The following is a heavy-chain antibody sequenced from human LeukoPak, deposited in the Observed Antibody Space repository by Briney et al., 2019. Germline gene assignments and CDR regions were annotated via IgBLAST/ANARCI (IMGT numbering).Heavy chain of an antibody. Sequence: GGSLRLSCAASGFTFSSYGMHWVRQAPGKGLEWVAVISYDGSNKYYADSVKGRFTISRDNSKNTLYLQMNSLRAEDTAVYYCAKSRLWFGELPYYFDYWGQGTLVTVSS. D-gene: IGHD3-10*01. J-gene: IGHJ4*02. V-gene: IGHV3-30*18. CDR3: AKSRLWFGELPYYFDY. CDR1: GFTFSSYG. CDR2: ISYDGSNK.